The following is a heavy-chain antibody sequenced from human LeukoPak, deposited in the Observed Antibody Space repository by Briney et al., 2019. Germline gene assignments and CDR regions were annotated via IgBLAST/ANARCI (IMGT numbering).Heavy chain of an antibody. J-gene: IGHJ3*02. V-gene: IGHV3-33*01. CDR3: ATLDRGGAFDI. CDR2: IWYDGSHK. D-gene: IGHD3-16*01. Sequence: GGSLRLSCAASGFTFNTYGMHWVRQAPGKGLEWVAVIWYDGSHKDYADSVKGRFTISRDNSKNMPYLQMNSLRAEDTAVYYCATLDRGGAFDIWGQGTMVTVSS. CDR1: GFTFNTYG.